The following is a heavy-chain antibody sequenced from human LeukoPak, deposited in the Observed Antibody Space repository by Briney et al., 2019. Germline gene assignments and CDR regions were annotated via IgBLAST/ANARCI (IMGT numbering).Heavy chain of an antibody. J-gene: IGHJ4*02. CDR3: ARRQTFFDY. V-gene: IGHV4-4*09. Sequence: WQTLSLTCTVSGGSISSYFWSWIRQPPGKGLEWIGYIYTDGSTIYNPSLKSRVTISLDTSKKQSSLKLTSVTAPDTAVYYCARRQTFFDYWGQGTLLTVSS. CDR2: IYTDGST. CDR1: GGSISSYF.